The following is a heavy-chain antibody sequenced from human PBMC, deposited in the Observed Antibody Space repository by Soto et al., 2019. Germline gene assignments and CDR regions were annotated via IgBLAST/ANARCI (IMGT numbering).Heavy chain of an antibody. CDR2: IYGDDDK. CDR3: AHNPSCSTNWYIRDDCCDP. CDR1: GFSLTTSGVG. V-gene: IGHV2-5*02. D-gene: IGHD6-13*01. Sequence: QITLNESGPALVKPTQTLTLTCTVSGFSLTTSGVGVHWLRQPPGKALEWLAVIYGDDDKRYNPSLETRLTITKDTSKDQVVLTMTNMDPLDTATYYCAHNPSCSTNWYIRDDCCDPWGQGSLVTVSS. J-gene: IGHJ5*02.